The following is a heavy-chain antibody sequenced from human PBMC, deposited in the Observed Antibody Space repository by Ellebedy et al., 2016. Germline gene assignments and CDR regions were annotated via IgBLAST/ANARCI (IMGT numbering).Heavy chain of an antibody. Sequence: GSLRLSCTVSGASISSDYWSWIRQPPGKGPEWIGYIYYTGRTSYNPSFTSRVTISLDTSKNQFSLKLTSVTAADTAVYYCARHPGAGTTDYFDLWGQGTLVTVSS. CDR3: ARHPGAGTTDYFDL. V-gene: IGHV4-59*08. CDR2: IYYTGRT. CDR1: GASISSDY. D-gene: IGHD4-11*01. J-gene: IGHJ5*02.